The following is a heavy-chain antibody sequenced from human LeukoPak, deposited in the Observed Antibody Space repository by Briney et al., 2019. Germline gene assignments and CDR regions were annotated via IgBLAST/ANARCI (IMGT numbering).Heavy chain of an antibody. J-gene: IGHJ3*02. Sequence: EASVKVSCKASGYTFTDYYMHWVRQAPGQGLEWMGWISTNRGGTNYAQKFKGRVTMTRDTSISTAYMELNSLTSDDTAVYYCARDLPKTGYVGAFDIWGQGTMVTVSS. V-gene: IGHV1-2*02. CDR1: GYTFTDYY. D-gene: IGHD5-12*01. CDR2: ISTNRGGT. CDR3: ARDLPKTGYVGAFDI.